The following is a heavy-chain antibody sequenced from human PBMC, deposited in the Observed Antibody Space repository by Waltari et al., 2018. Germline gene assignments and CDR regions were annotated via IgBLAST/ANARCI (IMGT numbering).Heavy chain of an antibody. CDR3: ATDLPYAGNAV. Sequence: QVQAVQSGAEVKKPGASVKVSCKVSENALTDSSMHWVRQPPGKGLEWMGNFYPEDRKTVYAQKYQGRLTMTDSTSDDTAYLDRISLTADDTAVYYYATDLPYAGNAVWGQGTLVTVSS. J-gene: IGHJ4*02. D-gene: IGHD2-2*01. CDR2: FYPEDRKT. V-gene: IGHV1-24*01. CDR1: ENALTDSS.